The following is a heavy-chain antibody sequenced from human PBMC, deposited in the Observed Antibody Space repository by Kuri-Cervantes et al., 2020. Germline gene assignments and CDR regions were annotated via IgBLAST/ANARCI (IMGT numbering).Heavy chain of an antibody. CDR3: ARHRAFDY. J-gene: IGHJ4*02. V-gene: IGHV4-30-4*01. CDR2: IYYSGNT. Sequence: SETLSLTCTVSGASITSFDHYWSWIRQHPGKGLEWIGYIYYSGNTLYNPSLDSRLMISLDTSKNQFSLTVSSVTAADTAVYYCARHRAFDYWGQGTLVTVSS. CDR1: GASITSFDHY.